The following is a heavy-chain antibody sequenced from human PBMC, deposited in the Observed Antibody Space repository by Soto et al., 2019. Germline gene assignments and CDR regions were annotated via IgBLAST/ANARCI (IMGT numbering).Heavy chain of an antibody. CDR3: AKDLGYDFWSGYSYGMDV. V-gene: IGHV3-23*01. Sequence: GGSLRLSCTASGFNFRSYARSWVRQAPGKGLEWVSAISGSGGSTYYADSVKGRFTISRDNSKNTLYLQMNSLRAEDTAVYYCAKDLGYDFWSGYSYGMDVWGQGTTVTVSS. J-gene: IGHJ6*02. CDR2: ISGSGGST. CDR1: GFNFRSYA. D-gene: IGHD3-3*01.